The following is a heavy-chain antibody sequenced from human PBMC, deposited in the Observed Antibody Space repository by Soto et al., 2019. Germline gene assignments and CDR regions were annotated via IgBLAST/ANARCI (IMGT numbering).Heavy chain of an antibody. V-gene: IGHV3-30*18. CDR2: ISYHGSDQ. CDR1: GFTFSSYG. CDR3: AKEVRYYYDSRGVDAFDI. D-gene: IGHD3-22*01. J-gene: IGHJ3*02. Sequence: QVQLVESGGGVVQPGRSLRLSCAASGFTFSSYGMHWVRQAPGKGLEWVAVISYHGSDQYYADSVKGRYTISRDNSKNTVHLQMNRLRAEDTAVYYCAKEVRYYYDSRGVDAFDIWGQGTVVTVSS.